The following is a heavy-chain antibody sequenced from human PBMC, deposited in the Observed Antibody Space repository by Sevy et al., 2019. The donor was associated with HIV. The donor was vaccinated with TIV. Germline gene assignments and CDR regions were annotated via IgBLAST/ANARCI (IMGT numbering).Heavy chain of an antibody. CDR3: AKAPLSSGDSSGWTWGFDY. CDR2: ISGGGTTT. CDR1: GFAFKNYG. J-gene: IGHJ4*02. D-gene: IGHD6-19*01. V-gene: IGHV3-23*01. Sequence: GGSLRLSCAASGFAFKNYGMNWVRQAPGRGLEWVSAISGGGTTTYYADSVKGRFTISRDNFKNTLYLQMTNLRVEDTAFYFCAKAPLSSGDSSGWTWGFDYWGRGTLVTVSS.